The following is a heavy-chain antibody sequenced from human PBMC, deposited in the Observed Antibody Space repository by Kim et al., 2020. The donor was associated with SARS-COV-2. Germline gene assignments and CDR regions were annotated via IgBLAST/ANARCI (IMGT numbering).Heavy chain of an antibody. CDR1: GGSISSSSYY. CDR2: IYYSGST. V-gene: IGHV4-39*01. Sequence: SETLSLTCTVSGGSISSSSYYWGWIRQPPGKGLEWIGSIYYSGSTYYNPSLKSRVTISVDTSKNQFSLKLSSVTAADTAVYYCARHLGLTTVNPSYYYGMDVWGQGTTVTVSS. J-gene: IGHJ6*02. D-gene: IGHD4-17*01. CDR3: ARHLGLTTVNPSYYYGMDV.